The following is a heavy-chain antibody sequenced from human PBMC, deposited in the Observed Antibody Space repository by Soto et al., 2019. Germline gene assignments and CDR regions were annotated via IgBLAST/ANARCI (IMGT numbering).Heavy chain of an antibody. J-gene: IGHJ4*02. D-gene: IGHD6-13*01. CDR2: ISAYNGIT. CDR1: GYTFTSYG. CDR3: ARDHGSSQSLSFDY. Sequence: QVQLVQSGAEVKKPGASVKVSCKASGYTFTSYGISWVRQAPGQGLEWMGWISAYNGITNYAQKLQGRVTMTTDTSTSTADMEVRSLRSDDTAVYYCARDHGSSQSLSFDYWGQGTLVTVSS. V-gene: IGHV1-18*01.